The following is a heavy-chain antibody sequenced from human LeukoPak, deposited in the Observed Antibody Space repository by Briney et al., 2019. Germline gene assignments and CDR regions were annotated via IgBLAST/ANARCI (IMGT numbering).Heavy chain of an antibody. J-gene: IGHJ4*02. CDR2: IYHSGST. CDR3: ARVYRMAVAGPDY. Sequence: SETLSLTCTVSGYSISSGYYWGWIRQPPGKGLEWIGSIYHSGSTYYNPSLKSRVTISVDTSKNQFSLKLSSVTAADTAVYYCARVYRMAVAGPDYWGQGTLVTVSS. D-gene: IGHD6-19*01. V-gene: IGHV4-38-2*02. CDR1: GYSISSGYY.